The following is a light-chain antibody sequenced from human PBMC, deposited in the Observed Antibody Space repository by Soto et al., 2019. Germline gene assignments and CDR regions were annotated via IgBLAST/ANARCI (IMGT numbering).Light chain of an antibody. CDR3: QQFNKWPVIT. CDR2: GAS. Sequence: EIVMTQSPATLSVSPGDRATLSRRASPSVNSNLAWYQQKPGQAPRLLMYGASTRATGIPARFSGSGSGTEFTLTISNLQSEDFAVYYCQQFNKWPVITFGQGTRLEIK. V-gene: IGKV3-15*01. CDR1: PSVNSN. J-gene: IGKJ5*01.